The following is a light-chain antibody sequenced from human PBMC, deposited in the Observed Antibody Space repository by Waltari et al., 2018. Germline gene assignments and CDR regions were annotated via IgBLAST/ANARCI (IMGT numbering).Light chain of an antibody. V-gene: IGLV2-14*03. CDR2: GVS. CDR3: SSFTRAKTWV. Sequence: QSALTQPASCSGSPRQSITISCTGTSRDIAGFNYVSWYQQHSGKAPRLIIFGVSDRPSGVSNRFSGSKSGNTASLTISGLQAEDEADYYCSSFTRAKTWVFGGGTKVTVL. CDR1: SRDIAGFNY. J-gene: IGLJ3*02.